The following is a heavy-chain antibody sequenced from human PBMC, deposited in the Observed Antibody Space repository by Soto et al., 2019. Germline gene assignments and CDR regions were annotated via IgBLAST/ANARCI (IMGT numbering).Heavy chain of an antibody. CDR1: GGTFSSYA. V-gene: IGHV1-69*13. CDR2: IIHIFGTA. J-gene: IGHJ4*02. D-gene: IGHD4-17*01. Sequence: ASVKVSCKASGGTFSSYAISWVRQAPGQGLEWMGGIIHIFGTANYAQKFQGRVTITGDESTGRAYMELSSLRSEDTAVYYCARVPGTMTTGLTRHEYDYWGQGTLVTVSS. CDR3: ARVPGTMTTGLTRHEYDY.